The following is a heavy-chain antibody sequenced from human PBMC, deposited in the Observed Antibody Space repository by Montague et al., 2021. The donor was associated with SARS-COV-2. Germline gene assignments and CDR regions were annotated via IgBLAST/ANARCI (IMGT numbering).Heavy chain of an antibody. CDR2: TFYRSRGFD. Sequence: CAISGDSVFGHNGAWNWIRQSPSRGLDLLCRTFYRSRGFDHYEVSMKGRISIKADTSKNLFSLQLDSVTPEDTALYYCARGDGLGPYTGYAFNIWGQGTLGTV. J-gene: IGHJ4*02. CDR1: GDSVFGHNGA. CDR3: ARGDGLGPYTGYAFNI. V-gene: IGHV6-1*01. D-gene: IGHD3-16*01.